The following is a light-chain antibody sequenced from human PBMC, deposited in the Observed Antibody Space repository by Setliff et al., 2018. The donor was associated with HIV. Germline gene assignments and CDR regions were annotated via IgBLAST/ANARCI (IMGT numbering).Light chain of an antibody. CDR1: SSDVGAYYS. V-gene: IGLV2-8*01. J-gene: IGLJ1*01. CDR2: EVS. CDR3: SSYAGSNNYV. Sequence: QSVLTQPPSVSGSPGQSVTISCTGTSSDVGAYYSVSWYQQHPGKAPKLIIYEVSKRPSGVPDRFSGSESGNTASLTVSGLQTEDEADYYCSSYAGSNNYVFGTGTKVTVL.